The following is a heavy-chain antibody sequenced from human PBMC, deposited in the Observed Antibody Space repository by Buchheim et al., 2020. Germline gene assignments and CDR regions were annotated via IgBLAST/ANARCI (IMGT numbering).Heavy chain of an antibody. J-gene: IGHJ4*02. D-gene: IGHD5-18*01. CDR2: SYYSGST. Sequence: QVQLQESGPGLVKPSETLSLTCTVSGGSISSYYWSWIRQPPGKGLEWIGYSYYSGSTNYNPSLKRRVTITVDTSKNQFYLNLSSVTAADTAVYYCARILRGYSYGLIDYWGQGTL. CDR3: ARILRGYSYGLIDY. CDR1: GGSISSYY. V-gene: IGHV4-59*01.